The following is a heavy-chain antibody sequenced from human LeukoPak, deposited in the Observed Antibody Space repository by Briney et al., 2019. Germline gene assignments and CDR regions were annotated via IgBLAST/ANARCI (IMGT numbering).Heavy chain of an antibody. D-gene: IGHD3-10*01. CDR2: IYYSGST. CDR3: ARDGGYGSGAFDI. V-gene: IGHV4-59*01. Sequence: SETVSLTCTVSGGSISSYYWSWIRQPPGKGLEWIGYIYYSGSTNYNPSLKSRVTISVDTSKNQFSLKLSSVTAADTAVYYCARDGGYGSGAFDIWGQGTMVTVSS. J-gene: IGHJ3*02. CDR1: GGSISSYY.